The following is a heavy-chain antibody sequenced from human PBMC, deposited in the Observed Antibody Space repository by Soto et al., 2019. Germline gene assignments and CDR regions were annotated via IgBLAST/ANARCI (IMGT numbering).Heavy chain of an antibody. CDR2: ISSSSSTI. CDR1: GFTFSSYS. Sequence: EVQLVESGGGLVQPGGSLRLSCAASGFTFSSYSMNWVRQAPGKGLEWVSYISSSSSTIYYADYVKGRFTISRDNAKNSLYLQMNSMRVEYTAVYYCARDFGDSVVVTAADSEGYYYYYGMDVWGQVTTVTVSS. D-gene: IGHD2-2*01. V-gene: IGHV3-48*01. CDR3: ARDFGDSVVVTAADSEGYYYYYGMDV. J-gene: IGHJ6*02.